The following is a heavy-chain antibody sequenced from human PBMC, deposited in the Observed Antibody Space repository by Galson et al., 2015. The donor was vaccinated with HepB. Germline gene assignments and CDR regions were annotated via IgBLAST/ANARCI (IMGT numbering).Heavy chain of an antibody. D-gene: IGHD6-25*01. V-gene: IGHV3-23*01. J-gene: IGHJ4*02. CDR1: GFSFTSNA. CDR2: TTTSGAGT. CDR3: AKGGRKDSGWAFDY. Sequence: SLRLSCAASGFSFTSNAMSWVRQAPGKGPEWVSSTTTSGAGTYYADFVKGRFSISRDNTRNTLFLQLTNLTVDDTAVYFCAKGGRKDSGWAFDYWGQGTLVTVSS.